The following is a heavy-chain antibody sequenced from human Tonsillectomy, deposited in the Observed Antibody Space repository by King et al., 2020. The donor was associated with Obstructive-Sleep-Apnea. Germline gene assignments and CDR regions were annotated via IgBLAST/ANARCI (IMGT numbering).Heavy chain of an antibody. J-gene: IGHJ6*02. V-gene: IGHV3-23*04. CDR2: LSGSGYST. Sequence: EVQLVESGGGLVQPGGSLRLSCAASGFTFSNYVMSWVRQAPGKGLEWVSALSGSGYSTYYAGSVKGRFTISRDNSKNTLYLQMNSLRAEDTAVYYCAKDLGRVRGSSTSCFMPVCGMDVWGQGTTVTVSS. D-gene: IGHD2-2*01. CDR3: AKDLGRVRGSSTSCFMPVCGMDV. CDR1: GFTFSNYV.